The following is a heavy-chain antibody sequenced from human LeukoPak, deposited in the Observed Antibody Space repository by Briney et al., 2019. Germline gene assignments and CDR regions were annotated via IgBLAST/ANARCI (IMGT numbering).Heavy chain of an antibody. CDR2: IYHSGST. D-gene: IGHD5-12*01. Sequence: PSETLSLTCAVSGGSISSGGYSWSWIRQPPGKGLEWLGYIYHSGSTYYNPSLKSRVTISVDRSKNQFSLKLSSVTAADTAVYYCARSIVATTDDAFDIWGQGTMVTVSS. CDR1: GGSISSGGYS. CDR3: ARSIVATTDDAFDI. V-gene: IGHV4-30-2*01. J-gene: IGHJ3*02.